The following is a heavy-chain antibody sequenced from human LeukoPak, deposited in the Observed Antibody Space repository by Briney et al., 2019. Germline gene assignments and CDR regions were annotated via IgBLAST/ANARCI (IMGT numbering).Heavy chain of an antibody. CDR2: SYPGDSDT. Sequence: GESLKISCRGSGYSFTSYWIGWVRQMPGKGLEWMGISYPGDSDTRYSSSFQGQVTIPADMSISTAYLQWSSLKASDTAMYYCARHKMGGVGYSFDPWGQGTLVTVSS. V-gene: IGHV5-51*01. CDR1: GYSFTSYW. D-gene: IGHD1-26*01. J-gene: IGHJ5*02. CDR3: ARHKMGGVGYSFDP.